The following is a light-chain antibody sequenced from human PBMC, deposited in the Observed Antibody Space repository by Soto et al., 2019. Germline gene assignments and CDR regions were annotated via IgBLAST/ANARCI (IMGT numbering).Light chain of an antibody. Sequence: DIVMTQSPDSLAVSLGERATINCTSSQSVLYSSNNKQYLAWYQQKPRQTPKLLIYWASTRESGVPDRFSGSGSWTAFTRTISSLQAEDVAVYYFEQDYSFPRTFGQGTMVEIK. CDR3: EQDYSFPRT. V-gene: IGKV4-1*01. J-gene: IGKJ1*01. CDR1: QSVLYSSNNKQY. CDR2: WAS.